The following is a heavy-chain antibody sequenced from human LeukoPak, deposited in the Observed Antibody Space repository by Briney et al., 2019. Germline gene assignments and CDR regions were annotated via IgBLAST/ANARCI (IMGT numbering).Heavy chain of an antibody. CDR3: ARDLRGVDY. CDR1: GYTFTSYG. Sequence: GASVKVSCKASGYTFTSYGISWVRQAPGQGLGWMGWSSPYKTNTNYAQKVQGRVTLTTDTSTSTAYLELRSLKSDDTAVYYCARDLRGVDYWGQGTLVTVSS. V-gene: IGHV1-18*01. J-gene: IGHJ4*02. CDR2: SSPYKTNT. D-gene: IGHD3-16*01.